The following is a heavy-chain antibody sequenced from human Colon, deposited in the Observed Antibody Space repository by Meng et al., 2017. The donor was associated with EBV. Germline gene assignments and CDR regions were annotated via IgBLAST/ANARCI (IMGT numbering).Heavy chain of an antibody. Sequence: GQLRESGPGLVKPPGTLSLTCAVSGDSLSSANWWSWVRQPPGKGLEWIGEIHHNGNTNYNPSLKSRVTISVDKSKNQFVLEVTSVTAADTAVYYCARTAICIGGSCTTWDYWGQGALVTVSS. CDR1: GDSLSSANW. V-gene: IGHV4-4*03. J-gene: IGHJ4*02. CDR2: IHHNGNT. CDR3: ARTAICIGGSCTTWDY. D-gene: IGHD2-15*01.